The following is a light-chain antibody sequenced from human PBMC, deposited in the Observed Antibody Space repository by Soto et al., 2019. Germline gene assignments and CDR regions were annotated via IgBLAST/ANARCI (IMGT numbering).Light chain of an antibody. J-gene: IGKJ1*01. CDR1: QSVSSN. Sequence: EIVITQSPATLSVSPGERATLSCRASQSVSSNLAWYQQTTGQAPRLLIYGASTRDTGIPARFSGMWSGTEFTLAIRRLQSEDFEVYYCQQYNNWPRTFGQGTKVDI. CDR3: QQYNNWPRT. CDR2: GAS. V-gene: IGKV3-15*01.